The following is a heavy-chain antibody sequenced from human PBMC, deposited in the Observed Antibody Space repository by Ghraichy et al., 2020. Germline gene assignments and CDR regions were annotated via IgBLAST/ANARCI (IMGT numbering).Heavy chain of an antibody. CDR2: IKTKTDGGTA. CDR3: TTEAPDCPHGVCPIPYYFDS. D-gene: IGHD2-8*01. Sequence: GGSLRLSCAASGFTFNNAWMSWVRQAPGKGLEWVGRIKTKTDGGTADYAAPVKGRFTISRDDSKNTLYLQMNSLKTEDTAVYYCTTEAPDCPHGVCPIPYYFDSWGQGTLVTVSS. J-gene: IGHJ4*02. CDR1: GFTFNNAW. V-gene: IGHV3-15*01.